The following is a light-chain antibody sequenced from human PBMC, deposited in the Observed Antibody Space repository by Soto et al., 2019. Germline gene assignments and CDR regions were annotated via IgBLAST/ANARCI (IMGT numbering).Light chain of an antibody. CDR3: QQYDTSPRT. V-gene: IGKV3-20*01. CDR1: QDVSSSY. CDR2: GTS. Sequence: EIVLTQSPGTLSLSPGERATLSCRASQDVSSSYLAWYQQKLGQAPRLLMYGTSNRATGTPDRFSGSGSGTDFTLTISRLEAEDFAVYYCQQYDTSPRTFGQGTKVDIK. J-gene: IGKJ2*01.